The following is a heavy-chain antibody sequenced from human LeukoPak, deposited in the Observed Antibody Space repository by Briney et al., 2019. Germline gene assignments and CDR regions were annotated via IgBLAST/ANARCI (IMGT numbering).Heavy chain of an antibody. CDR1: GFTFSSYS. CDR3: ARDYYDSSGYGTFDY. Sequence: GGSLRLSCAASGFTFSSYSMNWVRQAPGKGLEWVSSISSSGSYIYYADSMKGRFTISRDNAKNSLYLQMNSLRAEDTAVYYCARDYYDSSGYGTFDYWGQGTLVTVSS. J-gene: IGHJ4*02. V-gene: IGHV3-21*01. CDR2: ISSSGSYI. D-gene: IGHD3-22*01.